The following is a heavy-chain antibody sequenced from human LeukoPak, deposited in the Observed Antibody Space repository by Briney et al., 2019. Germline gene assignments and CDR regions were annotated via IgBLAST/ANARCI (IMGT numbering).Heavy chain of an antibody. V-gene: IGHV4-59*01. CDR3: ARGLGGYDHYYSDY. CDR1: GGSISSYY. CDR2: IYYSGST. J-gene: IGHJ4*02. Sequence: SETLSLTCTVSGGSISSYYWSWIRQPPGKGLEWIGYIYYSGSTNYNPSLKSRVTISVDTSKNQFSLKLSSVTAADTAVYYCARGLGGYDHYYSDYWGQGTLVTVSS. D-gene: IGHD5-12*01.